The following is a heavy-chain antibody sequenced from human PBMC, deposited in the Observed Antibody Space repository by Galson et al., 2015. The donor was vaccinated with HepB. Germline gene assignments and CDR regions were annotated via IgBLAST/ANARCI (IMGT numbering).Heavy chain of an antibody. D-gene: IGHD5-18*01. Sequence: SGFTFTSYPMHWVRQAPGKGLEWVAVISHDGKNNFYADFVKGRFTISRDNSQNTLYVQMNNLRVEDTAVYYCARDRGVQLWLKGVRGGSNCFDYWGQGTQVTVAS. CDR2: ISHDGKNN. CDR3: ARDRGVQLWLKGVRGGSNCFDY. CDR1: GFTFTSYP. V-gene: IGHV3-30*04. J-gene: IGHJ4*01.